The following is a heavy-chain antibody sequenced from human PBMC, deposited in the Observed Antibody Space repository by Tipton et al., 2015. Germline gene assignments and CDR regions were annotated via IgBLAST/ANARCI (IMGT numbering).Heavy chain of an antibody. Sequence: TLSLTCTVSGGSISSSSYYWAWIRQPPGKGLEWIGSMYYGGGTYYNPSLKSRVTISVDTSKNQFSLSLSSVTAADTAVYYCARHRGLGSSSGGYYYGMDVWGQGTTVTVSS. V-gene: IGHV4-39*01. CDR3: ARHRGLGSSSGGYYYGMDV. CDR2: MYYGGGT. J-gene: IGHJ6*02. D-gene: IGHD3-16*01. CDR1: GGSISSSSYY.